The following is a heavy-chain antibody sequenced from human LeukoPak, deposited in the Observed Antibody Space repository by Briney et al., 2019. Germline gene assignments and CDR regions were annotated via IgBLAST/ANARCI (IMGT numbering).Heavy chain of an antibody. V-gene: IGHV1-8*01. D-gene: IGHD7-27*01. CDR3: ATSQKYVGTPYYFDY. Sequence: GASVKVSCKASGYTFTSYDINWVRQATGQGLEWMGWMNPNSGNTGYAQKFQGRVTMTRNTSISTAYMELSSLRSEYTAVYYCATSQKYVGTPYYFDYWGQGTLVTVSS. CDR1: GYTFTSYD. J-gene: IGHJ4*02. CDR2: MNPNSGNT.